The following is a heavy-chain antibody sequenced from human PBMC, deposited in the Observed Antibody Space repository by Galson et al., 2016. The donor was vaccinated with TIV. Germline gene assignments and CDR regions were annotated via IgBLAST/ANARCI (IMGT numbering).Heavy chain of an antibody. Sequence: QSGAEVKKPGESLKISCKASGYRFTSYWIAWVRQVPGKGLEWVGVVNPGGSIIRYSPPFQGQVTISSDKSINTAYLQWISLKASDTATYYCARQYDFGDYRGDAFDSWARGQWSSSLQ. J-gene: IGHJ3*02. D-gene: IGHD4-17*01. CDR2: VNPGGSII. CDR3: ARQYDFGDYRGDAFDS. V-gene: IGHV5-51*03. CDR1: GYRFTSYW.